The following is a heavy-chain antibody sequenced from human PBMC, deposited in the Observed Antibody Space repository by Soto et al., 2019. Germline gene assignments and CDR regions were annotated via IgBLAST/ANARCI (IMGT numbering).Heavy chain of an antibody. D-gene: IGHD3-16*01. CDR1: GGSISSNNYY. V-gene: IGHV4-39*01. CDR3: ARGVYIWGTYEVNYYFDY. J-gene: IGHJ4*02. Sequence: SETLSLTCTVSGGSISSNNYYWGWIRQPPGKGLEWIGTIYYSGSTYYNPSLKSRVAMSVDTSKNQFSLRLSSVTAADTAVYFCARGVYIWGTYEVNYYFDYWGQGTLVTVSS. CDR2: IYYSGST.